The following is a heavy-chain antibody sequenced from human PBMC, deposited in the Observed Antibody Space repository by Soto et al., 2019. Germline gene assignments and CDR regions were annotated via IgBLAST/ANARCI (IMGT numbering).Heavy chain of an antibody. CDR3: ARTYDGSGPNSGGYAFDI. Sequence: PSETISVTCSVADGSSSSYDLSWIRQPPGKGLEWIAYIYYSGTSYNPSLKSRVPISLDTSKNQFSLKLSSVTAADTAVYYCARTYDGSGPNSGGYAFDIWGQGTMVTVSS. CDR1: DGSSSSYD. V-gene: IGHV4-59*01. J-gene: IGHJ3*02. CDR2: IYYSGT. D-gene: IGHD3-22*01.